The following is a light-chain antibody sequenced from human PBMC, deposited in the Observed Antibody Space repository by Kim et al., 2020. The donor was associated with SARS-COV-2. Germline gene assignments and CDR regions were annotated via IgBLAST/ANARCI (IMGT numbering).Light chain of an antibody. J-gene: IGLJ2*01. Sequence: GQRVSISCSRSTSNIESNAINWYQQFPGTAPKLLIYSNDQRPSGVPDRFSGSKSGTSGSLAISGLQSEDEADYYCAAWDDNLKSVLFGGGTQLTVL. CDR1: TSNIESNA. CDR2: SND. V-gene: IGLV1-44*01. CDR3: AAWDDNLKSVL.